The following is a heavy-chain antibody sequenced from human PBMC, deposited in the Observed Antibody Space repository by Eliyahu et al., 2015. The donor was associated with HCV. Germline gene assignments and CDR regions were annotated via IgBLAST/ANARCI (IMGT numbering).Heavy chain of an antibody. CDR1: GFTFSKAW. D-gene: IGHD3-10*01. J-gene: IGHJ6*03. CDR2: IKSKTDGGTT. V-gene: IGHV3-15*01. CDR3: TTGAPGGFDYYLDV. Sequence: GLVNPVGCVRLSCAASGFTFSKAWMGXVRQAPGKGLEXIGRIKSKTDGGTTDYAAPVKGRXTISRDDSKSTLYLQMNSLKTEDTAVYYCTTGAPGGFDYYLDVWGQGTTVTVSS.